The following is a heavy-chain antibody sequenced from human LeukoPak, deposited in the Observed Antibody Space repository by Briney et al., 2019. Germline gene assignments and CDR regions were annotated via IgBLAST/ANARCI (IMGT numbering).Heavy chain of an antibody. CDR2: LDSSGST. J-gene: IGHJ6*03. D-gene: IGHD4-23*01. CDR1: GVSISSRSDY. V-gene: IGHV4-39*01. Sequence: SETLSLTCTVSGVSISSRSDYWGWIRQTPGKGLEWIGNLDSSGSTYYNPSLKSRVTISVGTSKNQFSLNLRSVTAADTAIYFCSRSHDYGGLYFYYYMDVWGKGTTVTVSS. CDR3: SRSHDYGGLYFYYYMDV.